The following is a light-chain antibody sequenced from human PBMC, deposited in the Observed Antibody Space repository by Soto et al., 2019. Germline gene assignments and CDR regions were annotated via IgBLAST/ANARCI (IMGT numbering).Light chain of an antibody. J-gene: IGLJ3*02. CDR2: EVS. Sequence: QSVLTQPPSASGSPGQSVTISCTGTSSDIGGYNYVSWYQQHPGKAPKLIIYEVSKRPSGVPDRFSGSKSGNTASLTVSGLQAEDEADYYCTSYASSTNLLFAGGTLLIVL. CDR3: TSYASSTNLL. CDR1: SSDIGGYNY. V-gene: IGLV2-8*01.